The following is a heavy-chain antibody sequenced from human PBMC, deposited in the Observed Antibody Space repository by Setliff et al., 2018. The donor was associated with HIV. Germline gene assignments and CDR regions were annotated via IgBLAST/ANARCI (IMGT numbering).Heavy chain of an antibody. Sequence: SETLSLTCTVSGGSISSHYWSWIRRPPGKGLEWIVYIYYSGNTNYNPSLNSRVTRSVDTSKNQFSLKLSSVTAADTAVYYCARSYCSSTNCYRGYFDCRGQGTLVTVSS. CDR3: ARSYCSSTNCYRGYFDC. V-gene: IGHV4-59*11. D-gene: IGHD2-2*02. J-gene: IGHJ4*02. CDR1: GGSISSHY. CDR2: IYYSGNT.